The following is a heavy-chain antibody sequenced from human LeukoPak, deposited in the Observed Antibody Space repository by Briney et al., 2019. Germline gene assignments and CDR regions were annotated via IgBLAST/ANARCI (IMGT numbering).Heavy chain of an antibody. CDR1: GFTFSSYA. V-gene: IGHV3-23*01. CDR2: ISGSGGST. Sequence: TGGSLRLSCAASGFTFSSYAMSWVRQAPGKGLEWVSAISGSGGSTYYADSVKGLFTISRDNSKNTLYLQMNSLRVEDTAVYYCAKVGYCSSTSCYRGSFDYWGQGTLVTVSS. CDR3: AKVGYCSSTSCYRGSFDY. J-gene: IGHJ4*02. D-gene: IGHD2-2*01.